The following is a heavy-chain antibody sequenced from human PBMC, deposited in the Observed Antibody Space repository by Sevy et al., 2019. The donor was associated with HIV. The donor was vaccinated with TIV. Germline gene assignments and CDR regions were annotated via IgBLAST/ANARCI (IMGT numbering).Heavy chain of an antibody. V-gene: IGHV3-72*01. CDR3: ATHAGLAAAGRVFDY. D-gene: IGHD6-13*01. J-gene: IGHJ4*02. CDR1: GFTFSDHY. CDR2: TRNKADSYTK. Sequence: GGSLRLSCAASGFTFSDHYMEWVRQAPGKGLEWVGRTRNKADSYTKEYAASVKGSFTISRDDSKNSLYLQMNSLKTEETAGYYCATHAGLAAAGRVFDYWGQGTLVTVSS.